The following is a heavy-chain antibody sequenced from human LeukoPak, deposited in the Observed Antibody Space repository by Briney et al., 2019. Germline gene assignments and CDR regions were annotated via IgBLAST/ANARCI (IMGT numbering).Heavy chain of an antibody. V-gene: IGHV4-59*01. Sequence: ASETLSLNCTVSGGSISSYYWSWIRQPPGKGLEWIGYIYYSGSTNYNPSLKNRVTISVDTSKNQFSLKLSSVTAADTAVYYCARSGVRGVNDWFDPWGQGTLVTVSS. J-gene: IGHJ5*02. CDR1: GGSISSYY. D-gene: IGHD3-10*01. CDR2: IYYSGST. CDR3: ARSGVRGVNDWFDP.